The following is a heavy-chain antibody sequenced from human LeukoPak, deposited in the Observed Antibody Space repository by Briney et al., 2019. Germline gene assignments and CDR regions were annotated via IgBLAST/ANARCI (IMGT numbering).Heavy chain of an antibody. CDR1: GFTFSSYA. V-gene: IGHV3-23*01. CDR2: ISGSGSST. J-gene: IGHJ4*02. Sequence: PGGSLRLSCAASGFTFSSYAMSWVRQAPGKGLEWVSAISGSGSSTYYADSVKGRFTISRDNSKNTLYLQMNSLRAEDTAVYYCAKGSDFWSGYFGYWGQGTLVTVSS. D-gene: IGHD3-3*01. CDR3: AKGSDFWSGYFGY.